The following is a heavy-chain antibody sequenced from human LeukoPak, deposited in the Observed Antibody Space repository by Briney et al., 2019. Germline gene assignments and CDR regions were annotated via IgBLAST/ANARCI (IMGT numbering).Heavy chain of an antibody. J-gene: IGHJ3*02. D-gene: IGHD2-15*01. CDR2: IYYSGST. V-gene: IGHV4-39*07. CDR3: ARPQVVVAAIPLLDAFDI. Sequence: PSETLSLTCTVSGGCISSSSYYWGWIRQPPGKGLEWIGSIYYSGSTYYNPSLKSRVTISVDTSKNQFSLKLSSVTAADTAVYYCARPQVVVAAIPLLDAFDIWGQGTMVTVSS. CDR1: GGCISSSSYY.